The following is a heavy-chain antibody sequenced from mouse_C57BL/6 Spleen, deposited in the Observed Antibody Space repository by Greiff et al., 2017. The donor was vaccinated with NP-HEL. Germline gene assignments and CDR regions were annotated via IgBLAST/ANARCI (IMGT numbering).Heavy chain of an antibody. CDR2: ISYDGSN. D-gene: IGHD1-1*01. Sequence: EVKLQESGPGLVKPSQSLSLTCSVTGYSITSGYYWNWIRQFPGNKLEWMGYISYDGSNNYNPSLKNRISITRDTSKNQFVLKLNSVTTEDTATYYCARFITHVDYWGQGTTLTVSS. CDR3: ARFITHVDY. CDR1: GYSITSGYY. V-gene: IGHV3-6*01. J-gene: IGHJ2*01.